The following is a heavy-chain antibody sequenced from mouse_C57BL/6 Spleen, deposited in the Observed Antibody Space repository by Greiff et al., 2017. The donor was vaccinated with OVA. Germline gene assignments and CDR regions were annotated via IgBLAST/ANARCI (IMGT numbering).Heavy chain of an antibody. CDR1: GYAFTNYL. D-gene: IGHD1-1*01. J-gene: IGHJ1*03. CDR2: INPGSGGT. CDR3: ERGDYYDSSYGYFDV. V-gene: IGHV1-54*01. Sequence: VQLQQSGAELVRPGTSVKVSCKASGYAFTNYLIEWVKQRPGQGLEWIGVINPGSGGTNYNEKFKGKATLTADKSSSTDYRQHSSLTSVDSAVYFCERGDYYDSSYGYFDVWGTGTTVTVSS.